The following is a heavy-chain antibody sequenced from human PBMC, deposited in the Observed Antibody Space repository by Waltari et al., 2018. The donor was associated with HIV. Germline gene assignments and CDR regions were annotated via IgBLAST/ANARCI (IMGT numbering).Heavy chain of an antibody. Sequence: QVQLVQSGAEVKKPGASVKVSCKVSGYTLTELSMHWVRQAPGKGLEWMGGFDPEDGETIYAQEFQGRYTMTEETSTDTAYMELSSLRSEDTAVYYCATGPGGSGSYPPPFDYWGQGTLVTVSS. CDR1: GYTLTELS. V-gene: IGHV1-24*01. CDR3: ATGPGGSGSYPPPFDY. CDR2: FDPEDGET. D-gene: IGHD3-10*01. J-gene: IGHJ4*02.